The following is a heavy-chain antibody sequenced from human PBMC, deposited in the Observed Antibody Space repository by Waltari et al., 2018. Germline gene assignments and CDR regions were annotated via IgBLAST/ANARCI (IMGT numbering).Heavy chain of an antibody. CDR1: GYTFTGYY. J-gene: IGHJ4*02. D-gene: IGHD2-2*01. CDR3: ARDPGVPAAPLPDY. CDR2: INPNSGGT. V-gene: IGHV1-2*06. Sequence: QVQLVQSGAEVKKPGASVKVSCKASGYTFTGYYMHWVRQAPGQGLEWMGRINPNSGGTNYAQKFQGRVTMTRDTSISAAYMELSRLRSDDTAVYNCARDPGVPAAPLPDYWGQGTLVTVSS.